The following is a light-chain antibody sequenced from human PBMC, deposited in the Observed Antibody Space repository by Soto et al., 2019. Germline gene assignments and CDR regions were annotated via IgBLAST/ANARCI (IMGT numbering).Light chain of an antibody. J-gene: IGLJ1*01. CDR1: SSDVGGYNY. V-gene: IGLV2-14*03. CDR3: CSYAGADSAPYV. CDR2: DVS. Sequence: QSALTQPASVSGSPGQSITISCTGTSSDVGGYNYVSWYQQHPGKAPKLMIYDVSNRPSGVSNRFSGSKSAYTASLTISGLQPDDEADYYCCSYAGADSAPYVLGTGTKLTVL.